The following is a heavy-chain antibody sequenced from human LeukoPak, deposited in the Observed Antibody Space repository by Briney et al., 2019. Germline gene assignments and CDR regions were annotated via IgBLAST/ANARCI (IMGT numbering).Heavy chain of an antibody. Sequence: PSETLSLTCTVSGGSISSYYWSWIRQPPGKGLEWIGYIYYSGSTNYNPSLKSRVTISVDTSKNRFSLKLSSVTAADTAVYYCAREDWVAGTGFDYWGQGTLVTVSS. CDR1: GGSISSYY. CDR2: IYYSGST. V-gene: IGHV4-59*01. CDR3: AREDWVAGTGFDY. D-gene: IGHD6-19*01. J-gene: IGHJ4*02.